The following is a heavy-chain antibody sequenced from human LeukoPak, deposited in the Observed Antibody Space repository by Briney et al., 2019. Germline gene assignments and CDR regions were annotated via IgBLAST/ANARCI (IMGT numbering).Heavy chain of an antibody. V-gene: IGHV4-59*11. CDR2: IYYTGTT. CDR1: GASMSSHY. CDR3: AKEGGPARPGLDS. Sequence: SETLSLTRTVSGASMSSHYWTWIRQDPGTGLEWIGNIYYTGTTSYNPALVSRVTISLDTSNNQFSLKLTSVTAADTAVYYCAKEGGPARPGLDSWGQGTLVTVSS. J-gene: IGHJ4*02. D-gene: IGHD6-6*01.